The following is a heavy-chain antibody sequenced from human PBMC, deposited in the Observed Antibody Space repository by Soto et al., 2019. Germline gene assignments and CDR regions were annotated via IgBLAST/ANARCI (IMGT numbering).Heavy chain of an antibody. CDR2: ISCSGNT. J-gene: IGHJ5*02. V-gene: IGHV4-30-4*01. CDR1: GASINSGDYY. CDR3: VRALGSRFREWPRFDP. D-gene: IGHD3-3*01. Sequence: SETLSLTCTVSGASINSGDYYWTWIRQPPGEGLEWIGYISCSGNTDYSPSLKSRVTISRDTSKNQFSVNLNSVTAADTALYYCVRALGSRFREWPRFDPWGQGILVTVSS.